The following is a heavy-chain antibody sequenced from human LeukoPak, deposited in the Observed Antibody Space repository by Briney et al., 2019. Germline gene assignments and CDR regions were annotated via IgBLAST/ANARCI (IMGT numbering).Heavy chain of an antibody. J-gene: IGHJ4*02. CDR3: ARAGPGTYNYYFDY. V-gene: IGHV1-69*06. D-gene: IGHD5-24*01. CDR2: IIPIFGTA. CDR1: GGTFSNYA. Sequence: SVKVSCKASGGTFSNYAISWVRQAPGQGLEWMGGIIPIFGTANYAQKFQGRVTITADKSTSTAYMELSSLRSEDTAVYYCARAGPGTYNYYFDYWGEGALVTVSS.